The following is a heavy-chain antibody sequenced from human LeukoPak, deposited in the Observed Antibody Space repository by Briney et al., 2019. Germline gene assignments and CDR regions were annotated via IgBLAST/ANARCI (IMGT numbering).Heavy chain of an antibody. J-gene: IGHJ4*02. CDR2: IYYSGST. CDR3: AREGVYGDYVDY. Sequence: PSETPSLTCTVSGGSISSYYWSWIRQPPGKGLEWIGYIYYSGSTNYNPSLKSRVTISVDTSKNQFSLKLSSVTAADTAVYYCAREGVYGDYVDYWGQGTLVTVSS. CDR1: GGSISSYY. V-gene: IGHV4-59*01. D-gene: IGHD2-8*01.